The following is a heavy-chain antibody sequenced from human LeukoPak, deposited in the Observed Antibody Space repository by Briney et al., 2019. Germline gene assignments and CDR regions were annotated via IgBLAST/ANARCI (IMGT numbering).Heavy chain of an antibody. CDR1: GFTFSSYG. V-gene: IGHV3-30*02. CDR2: IRYDGSNK. Sequence: GGSLRLSCAASGFTFSSYGMHWVRQAPGKGLEWVAFIRYDGSNKYYADSVKGRFTISRDNSKNTLYLQMNSLRAEDTAVYYCAKDTKDIVVVPAASRPGALDYWGQGTLVTASS. D-gene: IGHD2-2*01. CDR3: AKDTKDIVVVPAASRPGALDY. J-gene: IGHJ4*02.